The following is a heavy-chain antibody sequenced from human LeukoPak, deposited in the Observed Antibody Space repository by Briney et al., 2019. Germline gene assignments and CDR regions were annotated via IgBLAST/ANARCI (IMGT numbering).Heavy chain of an antibody. V-gene: IGHV3-23*01. D-gene: IGHD2-8*01. CDR2: INASGGRT. Sequence: GGSLRLSCEASGFTFSSHAMNWVRQAPGKGLEWVSLINASGGRTYYADSVKGRFTISRDNSKNTLYLQMNSLRADDTAVYYCAKDACKAAGCFEYSGQGTLVTVPS. CDR3: AKDACKAAGCFEY. J-gene: IGHJ4*02. CDR1: GFTFSSHA.